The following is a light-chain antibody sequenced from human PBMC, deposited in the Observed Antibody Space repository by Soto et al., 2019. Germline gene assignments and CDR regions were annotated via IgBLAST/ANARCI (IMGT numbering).Light chain of an antibody. V-gene: IGKV1-39*01. CDR1: QSISSY. CDR2: EAS. Sequence: DIQMTQSPSSLSASVGDRVTITCRASQSISSYLNWYQQKPGKAPKPLIYEASNLQSGVPSRFSGSGSGTDFTLTISSLQPEDFATYYCHQSYISPWTFGQGTRLEIK. CDR3: HQSYISPWT. J-gene: IGKJ5*01.